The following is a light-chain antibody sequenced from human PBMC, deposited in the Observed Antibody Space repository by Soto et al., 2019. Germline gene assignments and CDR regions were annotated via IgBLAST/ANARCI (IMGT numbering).Light chain of an antibody. J-gene: IGLJ2*01. CDR1: SSDVGGYKY. Sequence: QSVLTQPASVSGSPGQSITISCTGTSSDVGGYKYVSWYQQHPGKAPKLMIYEVSNRPSGVSNRFSGSKSGNMASLTISGLQAEDEADYYCSSYTSSSTLGVFGGGTKLTVL. CDR3: SSYTSSSTLGV. V-gene: IGLV2-14*01. CDR2: EVS.